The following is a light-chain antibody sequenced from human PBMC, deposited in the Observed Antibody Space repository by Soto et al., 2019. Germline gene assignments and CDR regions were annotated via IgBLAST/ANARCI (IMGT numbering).Light chain of an antibody. CDR1: SSNIGRNA. V-gene: IGLV1-44*01. Sequence: QSVLTQPPSASGTPGQRVTISCSGSSSNIGRNAVNWYQQLPGTTPKVLIYYNNQRPSRVPDRFSGSKSGTSASLAISGLQSEDEADYYCAAWDDSLNARYVFGTGTKVTVL. CDR3: AAWDDSLNARYV. J-gene: IGLJ1*01. CDR2: YNN.